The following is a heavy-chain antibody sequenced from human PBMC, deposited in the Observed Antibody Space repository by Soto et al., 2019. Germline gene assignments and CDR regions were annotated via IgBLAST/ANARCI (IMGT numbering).Heavy chain of an antibody. CDR3: ARRGAATGAFDY. D-gene: IGHD6-13*01. CDR2: MSGSGGYT. V-gene: IGHV3-23*01. CDR1: GFTFSSSA. Sequence: EVQMLESGGGLVQPGGSLRLSCVASGFTFSSSAMSWVRQAPGKGLEWVAGMSGSGGYTYHADSVRGRFTISRDNSKNPLYFQLNSLRAEATALYYCARRGAATGAFDYWGQGILVTVSS. J-gene: IGHJ4*02.